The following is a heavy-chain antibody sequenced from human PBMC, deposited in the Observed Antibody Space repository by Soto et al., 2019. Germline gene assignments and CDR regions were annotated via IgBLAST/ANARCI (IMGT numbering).Heavy chain of an antibody. CDR2: IYYSGST. CDR3: ARERGYSYGEVDYYYGMDV. CDR1: GGSISSYY. Sequence: PSETLSLTCTVSGGSISSYYWSWIRQPPGKGLEWIGYIYYSGSTNYNPSLKSRVTISVDTSKNQFSLKLSSVTAADTAAYYCARERGYSYGEVDYYYGMDVWGQGTTVTVSS. J-gene: IGHJ6*02. D-gene: IGHD5-18*01. V-gene: IGHV4-59*01.